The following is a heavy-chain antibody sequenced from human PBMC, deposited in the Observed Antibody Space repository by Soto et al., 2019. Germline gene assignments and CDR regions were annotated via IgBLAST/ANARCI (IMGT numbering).Heavy chain of an antibody. CDR3: AREPGVVVAAPYYFDY. V-gene: IGHV3-30-3*01. CDR1: GFTFSSYA. CDR2: ISYDGSNK. D-gene: IGHD2-15*01. J-gene: IGHJ4*02. Sequence: GGSLRLSCAASGFTFSSYAMHWVRQAPGKGLEWVAVISYDGSNKYYADSVKGRFTISRDNSKNTLYLQMNSLRAEDTAVYYCAREPGVVVAAPYYFDYWGQGTLVTVSS.